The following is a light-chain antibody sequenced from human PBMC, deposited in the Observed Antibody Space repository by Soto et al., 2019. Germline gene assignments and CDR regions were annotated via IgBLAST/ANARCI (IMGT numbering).Light chain of an antibody. CDR3: SSYSGTNYHYV. J-gene: IGLJ1*01. Sequence: QSVLTQPPSASGSFGQSVTISCTGTSSDVGGYNYVSWYQQHPGKAPKLMIYEVSERPSGVPDRCSGSKSGNTASLTVSGLQADDEADYYCSSYSGTNYHYVFGTGTKVTVL. CDR2: EVS. V-gene: IGLV2-8*01. CDR1: SSDVGGYNY.